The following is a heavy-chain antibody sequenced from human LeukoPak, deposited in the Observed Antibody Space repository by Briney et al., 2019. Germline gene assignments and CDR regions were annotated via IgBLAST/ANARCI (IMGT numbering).Heavy chain of an antibody. V-gene: IGHV3-48*04. CDR1: GFTFSSYW. D-gene: IGHD2-21*01. CDR2: ISSSGSTI. CDR3: ARVRDYGDCYFDY. J-gene: IGHJ4*02. Sequence: GGSLRLSCAASGFTFSSYWMTWVRQAPGKGLEWVSYISSSGSTIYYADSVKGRFTISRDNAKNSLYLQMNSLRAEDTAVYYCARVRDYGDCYFDYWGQGTLVTVSS.